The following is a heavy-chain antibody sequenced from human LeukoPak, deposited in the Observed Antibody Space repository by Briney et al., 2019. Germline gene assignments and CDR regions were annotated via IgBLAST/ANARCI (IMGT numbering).Heavy chain of an antibody. Sequence: GASVKVSCKASGYTFTTYAMHWVRQAPGQRLEWMGWINAGNGNTKYPQKFQGRVTITSDTSASTAYMELSSLRSEDTAVYYCARPDYGDTPPRYWGQGTLVTVSS. CDR1: GYTFTTYA. J-gene: IGHJ4*02. CDR2: INAGNGNT. V-gene: IGHV1-3*01. D-gene: IGHD4-17*01. CDR3: ARPDYGDTPPRY.